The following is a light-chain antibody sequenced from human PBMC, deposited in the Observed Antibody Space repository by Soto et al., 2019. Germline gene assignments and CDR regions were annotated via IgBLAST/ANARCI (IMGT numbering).Light chain of an antibody. Sequence: QSVLTQPASVSGSPGQSITISCAGTRSDVGGYNYVSWYQQHPGKAPKLMIYDVSSRPSGVSNRFSGSKSGNMASLTISGLQAEDEADYYCSSYTSSSIPCVFGTGTKLTVL. CDR1: RSDVGGYNY. CDR3: SSYTSSSIPCV. CDR2: DVS. V-gene: IGLV2-14*01. J-gene: IGLJ1*01.